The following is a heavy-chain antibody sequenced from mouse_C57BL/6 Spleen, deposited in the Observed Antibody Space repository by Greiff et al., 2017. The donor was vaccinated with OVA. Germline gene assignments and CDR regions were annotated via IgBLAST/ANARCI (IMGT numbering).Heavy chain of an antibody. CDR3: ARGGSREFAY. J-gene: IGHJ3*01. Sequence: VQLQQSGAELVRPGSSVKLSCKASGYTFTSYWMHWVKQRPIQGLEWIGNIDPSDSETHYNQKFKDKATLTVDKSSSTAYMQLSSLTSEDSAVYYCARGGSREFAYWGQGTLVTVSA. D-gene: IGHD1-1*02. CDR2: IDPSDSET. CDR1: GYTFTSYW. V-gene: IGHV1-52*01.